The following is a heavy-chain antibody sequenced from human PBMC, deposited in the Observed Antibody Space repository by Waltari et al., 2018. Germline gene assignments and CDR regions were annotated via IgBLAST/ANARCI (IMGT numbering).Heavy chain of an antibody. V-gene: IGHV3-21*01. Sequence: EVQLVESGGGLVKPGGSLRLPCAASGSTFSRYSMNWVRQAPGKGLEWVSSISSSSYIYYADSVKGRFTISRDNAKNSLYLQMNSLRAEDTAVYYCARDAQVGATIFDYWGQGTLVTVSS. CDR2: ISSSSYI. CDR1: GSTFSRYS. J-gene: IGHJ4*02. D-gene: IGHD1-26*01. CDR3: ARDAQVGATIFDY.